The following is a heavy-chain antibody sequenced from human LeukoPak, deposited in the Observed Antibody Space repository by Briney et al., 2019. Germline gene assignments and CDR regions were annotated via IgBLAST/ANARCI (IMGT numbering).Heavy chain of an antibody. D-gene: IGHD2-2*01. J-gene: IGHJ5*02. CDR1: GGSISSYY. CDR2: IYYSGST. Sequence: SETLSLTCTVSGGSISSYYWSWIRQPPGRGLEWIGYIYYSGSTNYNPSLKSRVTISVDTSKNQFSQKLSSVTAADTAVYYCAREGRRSDCSSASCYAKLYNWFDPWGQGTLVTVSS. CDR3: AREGRRSDCSSASCYAKLYNWFDP. V-gene: IGHV4-59*01.